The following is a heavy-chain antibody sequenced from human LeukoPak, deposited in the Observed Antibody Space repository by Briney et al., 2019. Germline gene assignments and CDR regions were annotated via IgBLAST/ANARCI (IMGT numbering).Heavy chain of an antibody. V-gene: IGHV1-2*02. CDR2: INTNSGGT. J-gene: IGHJ4*02. CDR1: GYTFTYYY. Sequence: ASVTVSCKASGYTFTYYYFHWVRQAPGQGPEWMGWINTNSGGTKCAQKFQGRVTITRDTSISTVYMELSSLRSDDTAVYYCARNSASLDCWGQGTLVTVSS. CDR3: ARNSASLDC. D-gene: IGHD2-21*01.